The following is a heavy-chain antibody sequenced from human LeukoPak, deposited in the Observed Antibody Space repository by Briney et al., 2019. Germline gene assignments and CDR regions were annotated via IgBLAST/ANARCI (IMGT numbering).Heavy chain of an antibody. V-gene: IGHV1-2*02. J-gene: IGHJ4*02. CDR3: ARGSTVGATESLGFDY. CDR2: INPNSGDT. D-gene: IGHD1-26*01. CDR1: GYTFTGYY. Sequence: GASVKVSCKASGYTFTGYYMHWVRQAPGQWLEWMGWINPNSGDTHYAQKFQGRVTMTRDTSISTAYMGLSRLRSDDTAVYYCARGSTVGATESLGFDYWGQGTPVTVSS.